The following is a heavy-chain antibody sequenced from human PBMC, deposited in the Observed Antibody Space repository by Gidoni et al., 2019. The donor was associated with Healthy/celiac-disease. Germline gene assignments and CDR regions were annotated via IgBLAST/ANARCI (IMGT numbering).Heavy chain of an antibody. Sequence: QVHLLESGGGLVKPGGSLRLSCSASVFPFSDYYMSWIRQTPGKGLEWVSYSSSSSSYTNYADSVKGRCTIARDKAKNSLYLQMNSLRAEDTAVYDCARSIKLGIPIFEYWGQGTLVTVSS. J-gene: IGHJ4*02. CDR3: ARSIKLGIPIFEY. CDR2: SSSSSSYT. V-gene: IGHV3-11*03. CDR1: VFPFSDYY. D-gene: IGHD7-27*01.